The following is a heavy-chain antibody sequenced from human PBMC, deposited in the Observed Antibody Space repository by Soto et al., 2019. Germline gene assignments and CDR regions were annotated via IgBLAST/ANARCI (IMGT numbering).Heavy chain of an antibody. CDR2: ISGSGGST. CDR3: AKDSETYYDFWSGYYTGIY. Sequence: PGGSLRLSCAASGFTFSSYAMSWVRQAPGKGLEWVSAISGSGGSTYYADSVKGRFTISRDNSKNTLYLQMNSLRAEDTAVYYCAKDSETYYDFWSGYYTGIYWGQGTLVTV. V-gene: IGHV3-23*01. D-gene: IGHD3-3*01. CDR1: GFTFSSYA. J-gene: IGHJ4*02.